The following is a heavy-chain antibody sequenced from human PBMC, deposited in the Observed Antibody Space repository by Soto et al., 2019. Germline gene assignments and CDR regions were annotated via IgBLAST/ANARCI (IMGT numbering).Heavy chain of an antibody. V-gene: IGHV4-59*01. Sequence: QVQLQESGPGLVEASETLSLTCTVSGGSLGSYYWSWIRQPPGKGLEWIGYVFYTGRANYNASLKSRVSISLATSIYPFSLKLSSVTAADTAVYYCARDGDGRMTTNPYYYNGMDVWGPGTTVTVSS. D-gene: IGHD4-4*01. CDR3: ARDGDGRMTTNPYYYNGMDV. CDR1: GGSLGSYY. CDR2: VFYTGRA. J-gene: IGHJ6*02.